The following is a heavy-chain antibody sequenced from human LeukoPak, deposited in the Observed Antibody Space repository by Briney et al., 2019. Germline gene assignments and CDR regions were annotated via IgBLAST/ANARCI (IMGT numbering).Heavy chain of an antibody. CDR2: IRYDGSNK. V-gene: IGHV3-33*08. CDR3: ARDPARMWRFDN. CDR1: GFTFTSYD. J-gene: IGHJ4*02. Sequence: GGSLRLSCAASGFTFTSYDMHWVRQAPGKGLEWMAGIRYDGSNKYYADYVKGRFTISRDNSKNTVYLQMNRLRAEDTAVYYCARDPARMWRFDNWGEGSLVTVSS. D-gene: IGHD2-21*01.